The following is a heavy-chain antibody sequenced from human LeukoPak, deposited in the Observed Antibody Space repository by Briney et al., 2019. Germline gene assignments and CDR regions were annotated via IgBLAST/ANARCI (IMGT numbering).Heavy chain of an antibody. CDR3: VSRISGTTN. J-gene: IGHJ4*02. Sequence: GGSLRLSCAASGFIFSDHHMDWVRQARGKGLEWVGRIRNKADSYTTEYAASVRGRLIISRDDSRNSLYLQMNSLKIEDTAVYYCVSRISGTTNWGQGTLVTVSS. CDR1: GFIFSDHH. D-gene: IGHD1-20*01. V-gene: IGHV3-72*01. CDR2: IRNKADSYTT.